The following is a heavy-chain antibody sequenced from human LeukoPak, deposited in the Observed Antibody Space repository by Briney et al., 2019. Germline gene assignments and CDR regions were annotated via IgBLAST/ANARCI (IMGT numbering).Heavy chain of an antibody. CDR2: IYHSGST. CDR1: GGSISSGGYY. CDR3: ARGVATTSIDY. D-gene: IGHD5-24*01. Sequence: SETLSLTCTVSGGSISSGGYYWSWIRQPPGKGLEWIGYIYHSGSTYYNPSLKSRVTISVDRSKNQFSLKLSSVTAADTAVYYCARGVATTSIDYWGQGTLVTVSS. J-gene: IGHJ4*02. V-gene: IGHV4-30-2*01.